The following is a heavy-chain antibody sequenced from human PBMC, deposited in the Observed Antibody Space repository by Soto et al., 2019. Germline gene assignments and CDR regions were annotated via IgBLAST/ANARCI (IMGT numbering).Heavy chain of an antibody. Sequence: LRLSCAASGFTFSSYWMSWVRQAPGKGLEWVANIKQDGSEKYYVDSVKGRFTISSDNAKNSLYLQMNSLRAEDTAVYYCARTVVAATGYYYGMDVWGQGTTVTVSS. D-gene: IGHD2-15*01. CDR3: ARTVVAATGYYYGMDV. CDR1: GFTFSSYW. J-gene: IGHJ6*02. CDR2: IKQDGSEK. V-gene: IGHV3-7*01.